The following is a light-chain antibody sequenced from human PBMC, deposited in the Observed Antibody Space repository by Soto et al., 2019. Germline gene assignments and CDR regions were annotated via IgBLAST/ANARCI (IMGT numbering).Light chain of an antibody. Sequence: AIQLTQSPSSLSASVGDRVTITCRASQGISSALAWYQQKPGKAPKSLIYDASSLESGVPSRFSGSGSGTDFTLTISSLQPEDFPTYYCQQFNNYPPLTFGQGTKVEIK. J-gene: IGKJ1*01. V-gene: IGKV1D-13*01. CDR3: QQFNNYPPLT. CDR1: QGISSA. CDR2: DAS.